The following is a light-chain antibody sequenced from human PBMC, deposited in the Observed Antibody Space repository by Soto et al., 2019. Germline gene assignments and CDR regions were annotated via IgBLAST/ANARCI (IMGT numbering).Light chain of an antibody. V-gene: IGKV3-20*01. CDR1: QRVTSSY. Sequence: EIVLTQSPGTLSFSPGERATLSCRASQRVTSSYLAWYQQKPGQAPRLLTYGASRRATGIPDRFSGSGSGTDFTLTISRLEPEDFAVYYCQQYGSSPPWTFGQGTKVEIK. CDR2: GAS. J-gene: IGKJ1*01. CDR3: QQYGSSPPWT.